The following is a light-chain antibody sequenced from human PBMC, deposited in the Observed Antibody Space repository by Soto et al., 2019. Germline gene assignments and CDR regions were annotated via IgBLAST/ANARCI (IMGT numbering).Light chain of an antibody. J-gene: IGLJ1*01. V-gene: IGLV2-14*03. Sequence: QSALTQPASVSGSRGQSITISCTGTSSDVGGHDYVSWYQQHPGKAPKLMISDVSNRPSGVSNRFSGSKSGNTAFLTISGLQAEDEADYYCSSYSSSSTLYVFGTGTKVTVL. CDR1: SSDVGGHDY. CDR2: DVS. CDR3: SSYSSSSTLYV.